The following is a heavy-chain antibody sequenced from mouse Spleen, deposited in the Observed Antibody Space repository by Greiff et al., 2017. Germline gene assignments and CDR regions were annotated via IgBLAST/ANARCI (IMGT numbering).Heavy chain of an antibody. D-gene: IGHD2-12*01. Sequence: VQLKETGPGLVAPSQSLSITCTVSGFSLTSYGVHWVRQPPGKGLEWLVVIWSDGSTNYNSALKSRLSISKDNSKSQVFLKMNSLQTDDTAMYYCARHEGLYAGAMDYWGQGTSVTVSS. CDR2: IWSDGST. V-gene: IGHV2-6-1*01. CDR3: ARHEGLYAGAMDY. CDR1: GFSLTSYG. J-gene: IGHJ4*01.